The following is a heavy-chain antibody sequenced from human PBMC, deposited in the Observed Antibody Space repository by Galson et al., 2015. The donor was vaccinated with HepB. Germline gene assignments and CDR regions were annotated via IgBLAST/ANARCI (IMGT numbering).Heavy chain of an antibody. CDR2: ISGSGGST. CDR1: GFTFSSYA. D-gene: IGHD5-12*01. CDR3: AKVKSQVATIWGWFDP. J-gene: IGHJ5*02. V-gene: IGHV3-23*01. Sequence: SLRLSCAASGFTFSSYAMSWVRQAPGKGLEWVSAISGSGGSTYYADSVKGRFTISRDNSKNTLYLQMNSLRAEDTAVYYCAKVKSQVATIWGWFDPWGQGTLVTVSS.